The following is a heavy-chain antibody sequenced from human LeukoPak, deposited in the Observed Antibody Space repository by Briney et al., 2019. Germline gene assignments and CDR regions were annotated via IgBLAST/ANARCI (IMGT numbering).Heavy chain of an antibody. J-gene: IGHJ6*03. CDR1: GFTFSSYW. CDR3: ARVLSGRGSLYSYYYYVDV. CDR2: INSDGSST. D-gene: IGHD3-10*01. V-gene: IGHV3-74*01. Sequence: PAGGSLRLSCAASGFTFSSYWMHWVRQAPGKGLVWVSRINSDGSSTSYADSVKGRFTISRDNAKNTLYLQTNSLRAEDTAVYYCARVLSGRGSLYSYYYYVDVWGKGTTVTISS.